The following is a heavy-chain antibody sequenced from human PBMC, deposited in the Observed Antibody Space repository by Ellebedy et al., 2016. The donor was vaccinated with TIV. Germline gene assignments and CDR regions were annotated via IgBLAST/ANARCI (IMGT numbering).Heavy chain of an antibody. CDR3: ARWEVAPRGVDY. CDR1: GYRFTDYW. Sequence: PGGSLRLSCKGSGYRFTDYWILWVRQMPGKGLEWMGRIDPSDSSTNYSPSFQGHVTISVDKSISTVYVQWSSLKASDSAMYYCARWEVAPRGVDYWGQGTLVTVSS. CDR2: IDPSDSST. D-gene: IGHD1-26*01. J-gene: IGHJ4*02. V-gene: IGHV5-10-1*01.